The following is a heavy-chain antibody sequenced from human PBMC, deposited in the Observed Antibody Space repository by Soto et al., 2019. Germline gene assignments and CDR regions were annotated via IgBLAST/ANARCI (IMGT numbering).Heavy chain of an antibody. Sequence: GGSLRLSCAASGFSFSSFGMHWVRQAPGKGLEWVAVISYDGSYKNYVDSVKGRFTISRDNSKNTLYLQMNSLRVEDTAVFYCAKEELRGSYYLLEYWGQGT. CDR1: GFSFSSFG. D-gene: IGHD1-26*01. J-gene: IGHJ4*02. CDR2: ISYDGSYK. V-gene: IGHV3-30*18. CDR3: AKEELRGSYYLLEY.